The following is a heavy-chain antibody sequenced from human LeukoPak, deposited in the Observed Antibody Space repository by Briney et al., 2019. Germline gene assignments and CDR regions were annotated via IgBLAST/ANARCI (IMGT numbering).Heavy chain of an antibody. Sequence: PGGSLRLSCAASGFTFSRYWMSWVRQAPGKGLEWVANIKQDGSEKYYVDSVKGRFTISRDNAKNSLYLQMNSLRAEDTAVYYCARVVVVDAFDIWGQGTMVTVSS. D-gene: IGHD2-15*01. CDR3: ARVVVVDAFDI. CDR1: GFTFSRYW. CDR2: IKQDGSEK. J-gene: IGHJ3*02. V-gene: IGHV3-7*04.